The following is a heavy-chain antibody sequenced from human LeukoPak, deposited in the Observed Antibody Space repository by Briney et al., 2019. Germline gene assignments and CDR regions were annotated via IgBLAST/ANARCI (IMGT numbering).Heavy chain of an antibody. D-gene: IGHD6-19*01. CDR3: ASLYNSGWYWDFGAAAADYMDV. Sequence: GGSLRLSCAASGFTFSSYRMSWVRQAPGKGLEWVANIKQDGSEKYYVDSVKGRFTISRDNAKNSLYLHMDNLRAEDTAVYYCASLYNSGWYWDFGAAAADYMDVWGKGTTVTVSS. V-gene: IGHV3-7*01. CDR2: IKQDGSEK. J-gene: IGHJ6*03. CDR1: GFTFSSYR.